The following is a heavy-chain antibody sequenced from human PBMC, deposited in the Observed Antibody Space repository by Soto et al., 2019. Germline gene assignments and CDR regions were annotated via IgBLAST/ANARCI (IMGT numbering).Heavy chain of an antibody. CDR3: ATNHDDISGRTPLLFDS. Sequence: QVQLQESGPGLVKPSQTLSLTCTVSGDSIGTGGYYWDWIRQHPGKGPEWIGYIHYSGNTYYNPSLKRRLTISLVTSKNQFSLHLSSVTAADTAVYYCATNHDDISGRTPLLFDSWGQGTLVTVSS. D-gene: IGHD3-22*01. V-gene: IGHV4-31*03. J-gene: IGHJ4*02. CDR2: IHYSGNT. CDR1: GDSIGTGGYY.